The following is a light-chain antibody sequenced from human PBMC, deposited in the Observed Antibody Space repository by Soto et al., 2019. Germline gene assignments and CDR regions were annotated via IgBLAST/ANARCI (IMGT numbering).Light chain of an antibody. CDR2: DVS. CDR3: QQYFSYPLT. CDR1: ESLGTW. V-gene: IGKV1-5*01. Sequence: DIPMTQSPSTLSAYVGDRVIITCRASESLGTWLAWYQQKPGTAPILLIYDVSRLESGVPSRFSGRGSGTEFTLTISSLQSDDFATYYCQQYFSYPLTFGGGTKVEIK. J-gene: IGKJ4*01.